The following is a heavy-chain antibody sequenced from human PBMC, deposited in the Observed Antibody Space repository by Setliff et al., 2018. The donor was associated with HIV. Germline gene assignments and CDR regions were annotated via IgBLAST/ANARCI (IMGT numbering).Heavy chain of an antibody. CDR3: ARAPSWGEAPFAIDV. V-gene: IGHV4-31*03. CDR2: IFGSGIT. D-gene: IGHD7-27*01. CDR1: GFSISSDGFY. J-gene: IGHJ3*01. Sequence: PSETLSLTCTVSGFSISSDGFYWNWIRQRPGKGLEWIGYIFGSGITYYNPSLKSRLRISIDTSANQFSVELSSVTAADTALYFCARAPSWGEAPFAIDVWGLGTMVAVSS.